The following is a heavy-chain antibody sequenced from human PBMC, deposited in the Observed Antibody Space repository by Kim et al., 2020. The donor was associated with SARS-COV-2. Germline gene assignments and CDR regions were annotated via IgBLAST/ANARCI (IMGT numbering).Heavy chain of an antibody. D-gene: IGHD1-26*01. CDR3: ARNLVGDRVIVP. CDR2: ITCSGSTK. V-gene: IGHV3-30*03. J-gene: IGHJ5*02. CDR1: GFTFSSHL. Sequence: GGSLRLSCAASGFTFSSHLMNWVRQAPGKGLEWVSLITCSGSTKKYKESVQGRFTISRDNAKNALYLQMNSLRPEDTAVYYCARNLVGDRVIVPWWPGTPVTVSS.